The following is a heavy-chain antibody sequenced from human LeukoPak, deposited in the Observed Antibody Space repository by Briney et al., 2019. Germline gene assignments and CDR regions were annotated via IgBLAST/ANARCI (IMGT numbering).Heavy chain of an antibody. CDR2: IIPIFGTA. V-gene: IGHV1-69*13. D-gene: IGHD6-6*01. CDR3: ARRYSSSSFDAFDI. CDR1: GGTFSSYA. J-gene: IGHJ3*02. Sequence: SVKVSCKASGGTFSSYAISWVRQAPGQGLEWMGGIIPIFGTANYAQKFQGRVTITADESTSTAYMELSSLRSEDTAVYYCARRYSSSSFDAFDIWGQGTMVTVSS.